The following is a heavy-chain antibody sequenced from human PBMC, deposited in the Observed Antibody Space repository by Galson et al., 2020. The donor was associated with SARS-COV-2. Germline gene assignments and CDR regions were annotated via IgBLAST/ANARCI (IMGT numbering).Heavy chain of an antibody. CDR1: GFTFSTRW. J-gene: IGHJ4*02. CDR2: IKEDGSET. CDR3: SRALEV. Sequence: QAGGSLRLSCAASGFTFSTRWMDWVRQAPGKGLEWVANIKEDGSETYYLDSVKGRFTISRDNAKNTLYLQMNSLRVEDTAIYYCSRALEVWGQGALVTVSS. V-gene: IGHV3-7*01.